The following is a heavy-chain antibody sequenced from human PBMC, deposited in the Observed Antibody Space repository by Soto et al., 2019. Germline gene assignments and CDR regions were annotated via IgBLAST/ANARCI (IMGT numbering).Heavy chain of an antibody. V-gene: IGHV3-74*01. CDR1: GFTFSDYW. J-gene: IGHJ4*02. D-gene: IGHD1-1*01. CDR3: ARELASYNDY. CDR2: IDGDASRT. Sequence: EVQLVESGGGLVQPGGSLRLSCAASGFTFSDYWMHWVRQPPGKGLVWVSRIDGDASRTNYADSVKGRITISRDNANNSLDLQMNSLRAEDTAVYFCARELASYNDYWGQGTLVTVSS.